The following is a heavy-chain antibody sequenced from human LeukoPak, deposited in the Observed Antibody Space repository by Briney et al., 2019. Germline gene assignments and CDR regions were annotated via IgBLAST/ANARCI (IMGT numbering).Heavy chain of an antibody. Sequence: SETLSLTCTVSGGSISSSSYCWGWIRQPPGKGLEWIGSIYYSGSTYYNPSLKSRVTISVDTSKNQFSLKLSSVTAADTAVYYCARTPYSSSWYPRVGFDYWGQGALVTVSS. J-gene: IGHJ4*02. D-gene: IGHD6-13*01. V-gene: IGHV4-39*01. CDR2: IYYSGST. CDR1: GGSISSSSYC. CDR3: ARTPYSSSWYPRVGFDY.